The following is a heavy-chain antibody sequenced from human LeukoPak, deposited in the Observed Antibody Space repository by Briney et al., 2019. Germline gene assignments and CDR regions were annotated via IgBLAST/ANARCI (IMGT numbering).Heavy chain of an antibody. J-gene: IGHJ2*01. CDR3: ARDPLYCSGGSCYRDYWYFDL. V-gene: IGHV4-4*02. CDR2: IYHSGST. D-gene: IGHD2-15*01. CDR1: GGSISSSNW. Sequence: SGTLSLTCAVSGGSISSSNWWSWVRQPPGKGLEWIGEIYHSGSTNYNPSLKSRVTISVDKSKNQFSLKLSSVTAADTAVYYCARDPLYCSGGSCYRDYWYFDLWGRGTLVTVSS.